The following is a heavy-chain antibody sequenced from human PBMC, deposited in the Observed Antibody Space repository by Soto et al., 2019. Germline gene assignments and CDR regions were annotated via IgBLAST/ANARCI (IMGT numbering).Heavy chain of an antibody. Sequence: GASVKVSCKASGGTFSGYAISWVRQAPGQGLEWMGGIIPIFGTANYAQKFQGRVTITADESTSTAYMELSSLRSEDTAVYYCARGDHPRAYRDYYDSSGYHDAFDIWGQGTMVTVSS. D-gene: IGHD3-22*01. CDR3: ARGDHPRAYRDYYDSSGYHDAFDI. V-gene: IGHV1-69*13. CDR1: GGTFSGYA. CDR2: IIPIFGTA. J-gene: IGHJ3*02.